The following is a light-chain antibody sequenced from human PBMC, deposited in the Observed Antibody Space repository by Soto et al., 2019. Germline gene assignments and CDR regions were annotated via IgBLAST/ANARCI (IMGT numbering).Light chain of an antibody. V-gene: IGLV3-1*01. Sequence: SYELTQPPSVSVSPGQTASITCSGDKLGDKYACWYQQKPGQSPVLVIYQNSKRPSGNPERFSGSNSGNTATLTISGTQAMDEADYYCQAWDSRDVVFGGGTKLTVL. CDR3: QAWDSRDVV. J-gene: IGLJ2*01. CDR1: KLGDKY. CDR2: QNS.